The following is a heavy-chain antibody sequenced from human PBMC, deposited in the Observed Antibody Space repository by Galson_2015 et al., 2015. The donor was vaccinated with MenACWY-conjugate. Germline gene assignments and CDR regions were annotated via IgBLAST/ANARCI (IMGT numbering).Heavy chain of an antibody. Sequence: PALVKPTQTLTLTCSFSGFSLSTSGVGVGWIRQPPGKALEWLAVIYWDDDKRYNPSLRSRLTITKDTSINQVVLTMTHMDPADTATCYCAHRLPGFSGTWSGGYLDYWGQGTRVTVSS. CDR3: AHRLPGFSGTWSGGYLDY. CDR1: GFSLSTSGVG. V-gene: IGHV2-5*02. D-gene: IGHD6-13*01. CDR2: IYWDDDK. J-gene: IGHJ4*02.